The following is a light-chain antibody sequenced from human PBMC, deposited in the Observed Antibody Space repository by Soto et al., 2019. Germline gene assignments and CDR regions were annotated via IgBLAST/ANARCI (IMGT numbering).Light chain of an antibody. J-gene: IGLJ1*01. CDR2: DVS. CDR1: SSDVGGYNY. Sequence: QSALTQPASVSGSPGQSITISCTGTSSDVGGYNYVSWYQQHPGKAPKLMIYDVSNRPSGVSNRFSGSKSGNTASLTISGLQAEDVADYYCSSYTSSSANVFGTGTQLTVL. CDR3: SSYTSSSANV. V-gene: IGLV2-14*01.